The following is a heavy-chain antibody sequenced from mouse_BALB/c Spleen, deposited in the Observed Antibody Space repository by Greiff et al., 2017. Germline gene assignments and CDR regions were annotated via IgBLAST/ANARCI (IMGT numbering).Heavy chain of an antibody. CDR3: AQLGSLDY. J-gene: IGHJ2*01. CDR2: ISYSGST. CDR1: GYSITSDYA. D-gene: IGHD4-1*02. V-gene: IGHV3-2*02. Sequence: EVQRVESGPGLVKPSQSLSLTCTVTGYSITSDYAWNWIRQFPGNKLEWMGYISYSGSTSYNPSLKSRISITRDTSKNQFFLQLNSVTTEDTATYYCAQLGSLDYWGQGTTLTVSS.